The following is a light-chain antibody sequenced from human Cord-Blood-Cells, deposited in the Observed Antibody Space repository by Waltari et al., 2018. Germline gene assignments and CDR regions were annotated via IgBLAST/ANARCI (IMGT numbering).Light chain of an antibody. V-gene: IGKV1-39*01. CDR3: QRSYSTPALT. CDR2: AAS. Sequence: DIQMTQSPSSLSASVGDRVTITCRASQSISSYLNWYQQKPGKDPKLLIYAASSLQSGVPSGFGGGGSGTDFALTISGLRPEDFATYYCQRSYSTPALTFGGGTKVEIK. CDR1: QSISSY. J-gene: IGKJ4*01.